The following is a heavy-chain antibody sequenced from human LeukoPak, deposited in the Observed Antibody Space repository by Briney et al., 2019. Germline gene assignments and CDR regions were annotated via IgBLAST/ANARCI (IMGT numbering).Heavy chain of an antibody. CDR3: ARGFGGSYYYYMDV. V-gene: IGHV4-61*02. J-gene: IGHJ6*03. Sequence: PSETLSLTCTVSGGSISSGSYYWSWIRQPAGKGLEWIGRIYTSGSTNYNPSLKSRVTISVGTSKNQFSLKLSSVTAADTAVYYCARGFGGSYYYYMDVWGKGTTVTVSS. CDR2: IYTSGST. CDR1: GGSISSGSYY. D-gene: IGHD3-3*01.